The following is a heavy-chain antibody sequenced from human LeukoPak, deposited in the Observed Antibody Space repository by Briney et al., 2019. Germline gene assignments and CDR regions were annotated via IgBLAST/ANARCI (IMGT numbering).Heavy chain of an antibody. CDR3: ARDSDSSGLLDY. CDR2: INPNSGGT. V-gene: IGHV1-2*02. CDR1: GYTFTGYY. J-gene: IGHJ4*02. Sequence: RASVKVSCKASGYTFTGYYMLWVRQAPGQGLEWMGWINPNSGGTNYAQKFQGRVTMTRDTSISTAYMELSRLRSDDTAVYYCARDSDSSGLLDYWGQGTLVTVSS. D-gene: IGHD3-22*01.